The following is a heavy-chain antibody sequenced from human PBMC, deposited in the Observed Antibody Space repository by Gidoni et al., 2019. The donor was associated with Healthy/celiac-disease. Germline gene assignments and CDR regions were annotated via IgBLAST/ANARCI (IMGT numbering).Heavy chain of an antibody. CDR3: ARGPTVTTLSIYYYMDV. Sequence: QVQLVQSGAEGKKHAPSVTVSFQASGYTFTSSYMHWVRQAPGQGLEWMGIINPSGGSSSYAQKFQGRVTITRDTSTSTVYMEMSSLRSEDTAVYSCARGPTVTTLSIYYYMDVWGKGTTVTVSS. CDR2: INPSGGSS. J-gene: IGHJ6*03. V-gene: IGHV1-46*01. D-gene: IGHD4-4*01. CDR1: GYTFTSSY.